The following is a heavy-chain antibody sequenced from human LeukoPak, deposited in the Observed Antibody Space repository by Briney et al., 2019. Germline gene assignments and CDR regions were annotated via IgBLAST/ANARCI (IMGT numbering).Heavy chain of an antibody. Sequence: PGGSLRLSCAASGFTVSNNYMSWVRQAPGKGLEWVSVIYSCDNTYYVESVKGRFTISRDNSKNTLFLQMNRLRAEDTAVYYCAGRRVLDASFDYWGQGTLVTVSS. V-gene: IGHV3-66*02. CDR1: GFTVSNNY. J-gene: IGHJ4*02. D-gene: IGHD3-16*01. CDR3: AGRRVLDASFDY. CDR2: IYSCDNT.